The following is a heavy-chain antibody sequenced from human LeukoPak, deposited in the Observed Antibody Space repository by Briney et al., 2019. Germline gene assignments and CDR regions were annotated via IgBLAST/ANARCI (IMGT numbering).Heavy chain of an antibody. Sequence: PSEILSLTCTVSGGSISSSSYCWGWIRQPPGKGLEWIGSIYYSGSTYYNPSLKSRVTISVDTSKNQFSLKLSSVTAADTAVYYCARRRGSGWNPIDYWGQGTLVTVSS. CDR3: ARRRGSGWNPIDY. CDR2: IYYSGST. CDR1: GGSISSSSYC. V-gene: IGHV4-39*01. J-gene: IGHJ4*02. D-gene: IGHD6-19*01.